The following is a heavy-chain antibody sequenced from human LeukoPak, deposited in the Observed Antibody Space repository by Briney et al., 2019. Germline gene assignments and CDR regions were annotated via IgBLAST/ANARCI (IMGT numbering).Heavy chain of an antibody. CDR2: IAYDGRNK. J-gene: IGHJ4*02. D-gene: IGHD2-15*01. V-gene: IGHV3-30-3*01. CDR1: GFTFSNYA. CDR3: ATQPCDSGSCFLGH. Sequence: GGSLRLSCVASGFTFSNYAMHWVRQAPGKGLEWVAVIAYDGRNKFYADSLKGRFSISRDNSMNTLYLQMNTLRTEDTAVYYCATQPCDSGSCFLGHWGQGTVVTVSS.